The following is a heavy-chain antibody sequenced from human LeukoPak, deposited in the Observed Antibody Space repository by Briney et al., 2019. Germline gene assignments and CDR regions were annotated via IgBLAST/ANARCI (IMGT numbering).Heavy chain of an antibody. V-gene: IGHV1-8*01. J-gene: IGHJ4*02. CDR1: GYTFTSYD. Sequence: GASVKVSCKASGYTFTSYDINWVRQATGQGLEWMGWMNPNSGNTGYAQKFQGRVTMTRNTSISTAYMELSSLRSEDTAVYYCATIGPGPPEFDRLYSYGLGYWGQGTLVTVSS. D-gene: IGHD5-18*01. CDR3: ATIGPGPPEFDRLYSYGLGY. CDR2: MNPNSGNT.